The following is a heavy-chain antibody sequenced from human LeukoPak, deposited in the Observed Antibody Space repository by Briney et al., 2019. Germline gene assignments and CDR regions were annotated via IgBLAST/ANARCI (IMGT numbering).Heavy chain of an antibody. Sequence: GASVKVSCKASGYTFTSYDINWVRQATGQGLEWMGWMNPNSGNTGYAQKFQGRVTMTRNNSISTAYMELSSLRSEDTAVYYCARGLKAAAGPPFFVYWGQGTLVTVSS. J-gene: IGHJ4*02. V-gene: IGHV1-8*01. CDR3: ARGLKAAAGPPFFVY. CDR1: GYTFTSYD. D-gene: IGHD6-13*01. CDR2: MNPNSGNT.